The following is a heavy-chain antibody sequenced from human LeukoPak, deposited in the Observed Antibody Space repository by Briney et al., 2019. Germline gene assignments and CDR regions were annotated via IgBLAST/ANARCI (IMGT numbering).Heavy chain of an antibody. V-gene: IGHV3-23*01. CDR2: ISDSGAST. CDR1: GFTFSDAW. D-gene: IGHD2-21*02. CDR3: AKDPLALAYCGGDCSPYYFDY. Sequence: GGSLRLSCAASGFTFSDAWMSWVRQAPEKGLEWVSPISDSGASTYYADSVKGRFTISRDNSKNTLNLQMSSLRAEDTAVYYCAKDPLALAYCGGDCSPYYFDYWGQGTLVTVSS. J-gene: IGHJ4*02.